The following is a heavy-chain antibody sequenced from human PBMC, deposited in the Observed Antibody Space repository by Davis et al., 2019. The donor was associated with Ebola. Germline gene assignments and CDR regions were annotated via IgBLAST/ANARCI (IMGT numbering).Heavy chain of an antibody. Sequence: PGGSLRLSCAASGFTFSSYAMHWVRQAPGKGLEWVAVISYDGSNKYYADSVKGRFTISRDNSKNTLYLQMNSLRAEDTAVYYCAREEGGLGITIFGVVIGLDYWGQGTLVTVSS. D-gene: IGHD3-3*01. J-gene: IGHJ4*02. CDR3: AREEGGLGITIFGVVIGLDY. CDR2: ISYDGSNK. CDR1: GFTFSSYA. V-gene: IGHV3-30-3*01.